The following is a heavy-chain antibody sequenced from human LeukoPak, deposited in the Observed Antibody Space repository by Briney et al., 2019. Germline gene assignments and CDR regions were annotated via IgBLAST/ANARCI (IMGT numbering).Heavy chain of an antibody. J-gene: IGHJ4*02. CDR3: VRGIAGFDS. D-gene: IGHD6-13*01. CDR1: GFTFSSFA. CDR2: IGSGGGNI. Sequence: GGSLRLSCAASGFTFSSFAVTWARQAPAKGLEWVSSIGSGGGNIYYADSVKGRFTISRDNSKNTLYLQMRSLRAEDTAVYHCVRGIAGFDSWGQGTLVTVSS. V-gene: IGHV3-23*01.